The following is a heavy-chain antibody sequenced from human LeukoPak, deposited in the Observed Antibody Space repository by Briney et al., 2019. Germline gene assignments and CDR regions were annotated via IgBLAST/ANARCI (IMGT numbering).Heavy chain of an antibody. CDR3: AQKGGIDH. J-gene: IGHJ4*02. Sequence: PGGSLRLSCVASGFTFSRFGMNWVRQAPGKGLEWISHISSTSGDVYYADSVKGRFTISRDNAKNSLYLQMSSLRNEDTAIYYCAQKGGIDHWGQGTLVTVSS. CDR1: GFTFSRFG. V-gene: IGHV3-48*02. D-gene: IGHD2-15*01. CDR2: ISSTSGDV.